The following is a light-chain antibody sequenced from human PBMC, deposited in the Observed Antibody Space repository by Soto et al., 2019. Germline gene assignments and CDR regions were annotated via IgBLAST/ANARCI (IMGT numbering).Light chain of an antibody. V-gene: IGLV2-14*01. Sequence: QSALTQPASVSGSPGQSITISCTGTSSDVGGYNYVSWYQQHPGKAPKLMIYEVSNRPSGVSNRCSGSKSSNTASLTIPGLQAEDEADYYCSSYTSSSTPYVFGTGTKLTVL. CDR3: SSYTSSSTPYV. CDR2: EVS. CDR1: SSDVGGYNY. J-gene: IGLJ1*01.